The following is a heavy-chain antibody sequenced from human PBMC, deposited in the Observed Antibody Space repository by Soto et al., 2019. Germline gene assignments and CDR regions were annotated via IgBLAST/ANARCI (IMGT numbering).Heavy chain of an antibody. CDR1: GGSFSGYY. Sequence: QVQLQQWGAGLLKPSETLCLTCAVYGGSFSGYYWSWIRQPPGKGLEWIGEINHSGSTNYNPSLKSRVTISVDTSKNQFSLKLSSVTAADTAVYYCARGQRRGYSYGLAYWGQGTLVTVSS. V-gene: IGHV4-34*01. D-gene: IGHD5-18*01. J-gene: IGHJ4*02. CDR2: INHSGST. CDR3: ARGQRRGYSYGLAY.